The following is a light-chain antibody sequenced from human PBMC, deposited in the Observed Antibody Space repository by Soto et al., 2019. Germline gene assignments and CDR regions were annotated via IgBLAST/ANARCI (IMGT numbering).Light chain of an antibody. J-gene: IGKJ1*01. CDR3: QQANSFPWT. V-gene: IGKV1-12*01. CDR1: QGISSW. Sequence: DIQMTQSPSSVSASVGDRVTITCRASQGISSWLAWYQHKPGKAPKLLIYVASSLQSGVPSRFRGSGSGTDFTLTISSLQPEDFATFYCQQANSFPWTFGQGIKVEFK. CDR2: VAS.